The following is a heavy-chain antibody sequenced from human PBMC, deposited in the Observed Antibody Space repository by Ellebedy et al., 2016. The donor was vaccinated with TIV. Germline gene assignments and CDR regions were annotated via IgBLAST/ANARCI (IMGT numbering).Heavy chain of an antibody. Sequence: GESLKISXAASGFVFKSYSMNWVRQDPGKGLEWVASISDRNSKRFYSDSVKGRFIISRDDATSSLFLEMNTLRVEDTAVYYCARPMFYYHYYMDVWGKGTTVIV. D-gene: IGHD3-10*02. CDR1: GFVFKSYS. J-gene: IGHJ6*03. CDR3: ARPMFYYHYYMDV. V-gene: IGHV3-21*01. CDR2: ISDRNSKR.